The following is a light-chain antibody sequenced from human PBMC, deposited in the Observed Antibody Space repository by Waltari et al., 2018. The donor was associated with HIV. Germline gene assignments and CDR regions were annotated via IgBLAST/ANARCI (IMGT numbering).Light chain of an antibody. V-gene: IGLV1-44*01. CDR3: SACDDSLRATV. CDR2: GHD. J-gene: IGLJ1*01. CDR1: FSNLGANT. Sequence: QSVMSHPPSASGTPGQTVTISCSGRFSNLGANTVNWYQQIPGTAPRLLIYGHDQRPSGVPDRFSGSRSGTSASLTIGGLQSEDEADYYCSACDDSLRATVFGTGTRVTVL.